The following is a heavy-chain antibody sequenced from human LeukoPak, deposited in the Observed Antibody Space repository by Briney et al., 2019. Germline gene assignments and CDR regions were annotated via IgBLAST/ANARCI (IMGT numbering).Heavy chain of an antibody. CDR3: AKGYCRGNSCYDDRGAFDC. V-gene: IGHV4-61*02. Sequence: SETLSLTCTVSGGSISSGSYYWSWIRQPAGKGLEWIGRIYTSGSTNYNPSLKSRVTISVDTSKNQFSLKLSSVTAADTAVYYCAKGYCRGNSCYDDRGAFDCWGQGTLVTVSS. CDR1: GGSISSGSYY. D-gene: IGHD2-2*01. J-gene: IGHJ4*02. CDR2: IYTSGST.